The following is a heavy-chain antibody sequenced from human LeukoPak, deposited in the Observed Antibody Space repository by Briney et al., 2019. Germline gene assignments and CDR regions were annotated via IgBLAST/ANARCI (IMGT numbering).Heavy chain of an antibody. CDR2: IYYIGST. V-gene: IGHV4-59*01. CDR1: GGSISTYY. CDR3: ARASSSSSSAHYYYYYMDV. J-gene: IGHJ6*03. Sequence: SETLSLTCTVSGGSISTYYWSWIRQPPGKGLDWIGYIYYIGSTNYNPSLKSRVTISVDTSKNQFSLKLSSVTAADTAVYYCARASSSSSSAHYYYYYMDVWGKGTTVTVSS. D-gene: IGHD6-6*01.